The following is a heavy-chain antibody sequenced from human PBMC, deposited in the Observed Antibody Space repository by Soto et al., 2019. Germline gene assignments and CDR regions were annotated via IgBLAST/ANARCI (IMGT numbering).Heavy chain of an antibody. V-gene: IGHV4-30-4*01. CDR1: GDSISTVDYF. J-gene: IGHJ5*01. D-gene: IGHD2-15*01. Sequence: KPSETLSLTCSVSGDSISTVDYFWAWIRQPPGQALEYIGYIYKSTTTYYNPSFESRVAISLDTSKSQFSLNVTSVTAADTAVYFCARGRYCLTGRCFPNWFDSWGQGTLVNVSS. CDR2: IYKSTTT. CDR3: ARGRYCLTGRCFPNWFDS.